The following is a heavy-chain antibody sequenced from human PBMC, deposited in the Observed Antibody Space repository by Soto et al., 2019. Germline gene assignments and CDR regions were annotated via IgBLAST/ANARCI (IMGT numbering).Heavy chain of an antibody. CDR2: IYYSGST. CDR3: ARVKGGDYYDSSSYYFDY. V-gene: IGHV4-30-4*01. Sequence: SETLSLTCTVSSGSISSGHYYWSWIRQPPGKGLEWIGYIYYSGSTYYNPSLKSRVTISVDTSKNQFSLKLSSVTAADTAVYYCARVKGGDYYDSSSYYFDYWGQGTLVTVSS. CDR1: SGSISSGHYY. D-gene: IGHD3-22*01. J-gene: IGHJ4*02.